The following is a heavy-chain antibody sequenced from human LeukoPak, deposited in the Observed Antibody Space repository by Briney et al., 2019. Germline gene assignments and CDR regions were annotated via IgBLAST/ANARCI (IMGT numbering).Heavy chain of an antibody. J-gene: IGHJ4*02. V-gene: IGHV3-53*01. CDR2: IYSDGST. D-gene: IGHD2-2*01. CDR3: ARDYCRTTSCLES. CDR1: GFTVSSNY. Sequence: TGGSLRLSCAASGFTVSSNYMSWVRQAPGKGLEWVSVIYSDGSTYYMDSVKGRFTISRDNSKNTVYLQMNSLRAEDTAVYYCARDYCRTTSCLESWGQGTLVTVSS.